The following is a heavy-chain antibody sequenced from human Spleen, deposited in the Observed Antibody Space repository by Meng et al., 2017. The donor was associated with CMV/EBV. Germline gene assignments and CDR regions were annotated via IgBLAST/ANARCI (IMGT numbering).Heavy chain of an antibody. CDR3: ARDIVVVPAARLYNWFDP. V-gene: IGHV1-18*01. CDR2: ISASDGNT. Sequence: TFATYGISTVRQAPGQGLEWMRWISASDGNTNSAQTLQGRVTMTTDTSTSTAYMELRSLRSDDTAVYYCARDIVVVPAARLYNWFDPWGQGTLVTVSS. J-gene: IGHJ5*02. D-gene: IGHD2-2*01. CDR1: TFATYG.